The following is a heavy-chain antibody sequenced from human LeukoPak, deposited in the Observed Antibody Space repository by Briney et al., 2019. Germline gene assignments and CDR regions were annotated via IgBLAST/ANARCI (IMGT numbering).Heavy chain of an antibody. CDR2: INPNNGGT. V-gene: IGHV1-2*02. Sequence: ASVKVSCTASGYTFTGHYMHWVRQAPGQGLEWMGWINPNNGGTKYEQKFQGRVTMTRDTSISTAYMELSSLRSDDTAVYYCARGYCTSNTSCRNWFDPWGQGTLITVSS. D-gene: IGHD2-2*01. CDR1: GYTFTGHY. CDR3: ARGYCTSNTSCRNWFDP. J-gene: IGHJ5*02.